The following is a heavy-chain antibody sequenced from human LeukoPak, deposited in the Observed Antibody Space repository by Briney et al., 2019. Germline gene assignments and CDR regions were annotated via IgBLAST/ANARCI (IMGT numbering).Heavy chain of an antibody. CDR2: ISAYNGNT. Sequence: GASVMVSCKASGYTFTSYGISWVRQAPGQGLEWMGWISAYNGNTNYAQKLQGRVTMTTDTSTSTAYMELRSLRSDDTAVYYCARPRLTYYYGSGSYSLSHWGQGTLVTVSS. D-gene: IGHD3-10*01. J-gene: IGHJ4*02. CDR3: ARPRLTYYYGSGSYSLSH. V-gene: IGHV1-18*01. CDR1: GYTFTSYG.